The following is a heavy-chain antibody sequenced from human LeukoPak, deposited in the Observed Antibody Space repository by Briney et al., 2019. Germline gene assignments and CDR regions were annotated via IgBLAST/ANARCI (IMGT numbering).Heavy chain of an antibody. CDR1: GYSFTSYW. Sequence: RPGESLKISCKGSGYSFTSYWIGWVRQMPGKGLEWMGIIYPGDSDTRYSPSFQGQVTISADKSISTAYLQWSSLKASDTAMYYCARLRADYYDSSGFLQDFQHWGQGTLVTVSS. D-gene: IGHD3-22*01. CDR2: IYPGDSDT. V-gene: IGHV5-51*01. CDR3: ARLRADYYDSSGFLQDFQH. J-gene: IGHJ1*01.